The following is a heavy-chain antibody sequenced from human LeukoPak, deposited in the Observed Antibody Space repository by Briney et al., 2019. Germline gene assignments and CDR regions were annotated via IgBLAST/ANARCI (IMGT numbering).Heavy chain of an antibody. V-gene: IGHV1-2*06. J-gene: IGHJ4*02. CDR1: AYTFTGYY. D-gene: IGHD5/OR15-5a*01. CDR3: ARVCRRGRVGCDEDY. Sequence: GASVKVSCKASAYTFTGYYMHWVRQAPGQGLEWMGRINPNSGGTNYAQKFQGRVTMTRDTSISTAYMELSRLRSDDTAVYYCARVCRRGRVGCDEDYWGQGTLVTVSS. CDR2: INPNSGGT.